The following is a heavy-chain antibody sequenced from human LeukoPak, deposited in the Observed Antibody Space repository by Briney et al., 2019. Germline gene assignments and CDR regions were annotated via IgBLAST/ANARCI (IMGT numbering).Heavy chain of an antibody. Sequence: RASVKVSCTVSGYTLTELSMHWVRQAPGKGLEWMGGFDPEDGETIYAQKFQGRVAMTEDTSTETAYMELSSLRSEDTAVYYCATTYYYGSGNYWGQGTLVTVSS. CDR3: ATTYYYGSGNY. CDR2: FDPEDGET. CDR1: GYTLTELS. J-gene: IGHJ4*02. V-gene: IGHV1-24*01. D-gene: IGHD3-10*01.